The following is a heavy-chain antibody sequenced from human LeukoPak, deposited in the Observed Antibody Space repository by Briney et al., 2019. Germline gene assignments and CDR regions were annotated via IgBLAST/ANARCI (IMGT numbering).Heavy chain of an antibody. CDR3: ARVPTGTKVDY. V-gene: IGHV3-48*03. CDR1: GFTFSSYE. J-gene: IGHJ4*02. D-gene: IGHD1-1*01. CDR2: ISSSGSSI. Sequence: GGSLRLSCAASGFTFSSYEMNWVRQAPGKGLEWVSYISSSGSSIYYADSVRGRFTISSDNAKNSLYLQMNSLRAEDTAVYYCARVPTGTKVDYWGQGTLVTVSS.